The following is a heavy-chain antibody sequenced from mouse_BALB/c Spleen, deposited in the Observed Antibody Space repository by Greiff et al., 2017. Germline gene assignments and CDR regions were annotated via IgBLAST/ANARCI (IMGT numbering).Heavy chain of an antibody. CDR1: GFTFSSFG. Sequence: EVQLVESGGGLVQPGGSRKLSCAASGFTFSSFGMHWVRQAPEKGLEWVAYISSGSSTIYYADTVKGRFTISRDNPKNTLFLQMTSLRSEDTAMYYCATYYYGSSFDYWGQGTTLTVFS. J-gene: IGHJ2*01. V-gene: IGHV5-17*02. D-gene: IGHD1-1*01. CDR2: ISSGSSTI. CDR3: ATYYYGSSFDY.